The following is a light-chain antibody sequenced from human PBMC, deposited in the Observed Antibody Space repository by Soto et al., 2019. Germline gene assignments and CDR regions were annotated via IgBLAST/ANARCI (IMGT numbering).Light chain of an antibody. J-gene: IGLJ2*01. CDR2: EGS. CDR1: SSDVGSYNL. V-gene: IGLV2-23*01. CDR3: CSYAGSSPYVV. Sequence: QSALTQPASVSGSPGQSITISCTGTSSDVGSYNLVSWYQQHPGKAPKLMIYEGSKRPSGVSNRFSGSKSGNTASLTISGPQAEDGADFYCCSYAGSSPYVVFGGGTKLPVL.